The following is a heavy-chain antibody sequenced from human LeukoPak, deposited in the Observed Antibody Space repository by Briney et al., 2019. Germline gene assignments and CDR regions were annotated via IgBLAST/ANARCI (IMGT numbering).Heavy chain of an antibody. CDR1: RYTLTSYG. J-gene: IGHJ6*02. D-gene: IGHD6-13*01. CDR3: ARRRSSSWYGNYYYYYGMDV. CDR2: IIAYNGNT. Sequence: ASVKVSCKPSRYTLTSYGISWVRQTPRQGRECMGWIIAYNGNTNYAQKLQGRVTMTTDTSTSTAYMELRSLRSDDTAVYYCARRRSSSWYGNYYYYYGMDVWGQGTTVTVSS. V-gene: IGHV1-18*01.